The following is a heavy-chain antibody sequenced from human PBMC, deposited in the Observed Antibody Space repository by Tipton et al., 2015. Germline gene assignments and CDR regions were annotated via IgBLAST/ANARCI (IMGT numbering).Heavy chain of an antibody. CDR3: AKVDRTGYYDFWSGIDYYYGMDV. J-gene: IGHJ6*02. Sequence: SLRLSCAASGFAFGYYAMNWLRQAPGKGLEWVSAISGSGTSTYYADSVKGRFTISRDNSKNTLYLQVNSLRAEDTAVYYCAKVDRTGYYDFWSGIDYYYGMDVWGQGTTVTVSS. CDR2: ISGSGTST. V-gene: IGHV3-23*01. D-gene: IGHD3-3*01. CDR1: GFAFGYYA.